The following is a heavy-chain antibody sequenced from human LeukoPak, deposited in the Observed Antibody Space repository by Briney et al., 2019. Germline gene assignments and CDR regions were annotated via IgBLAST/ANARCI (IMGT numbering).Heavy chain of an antibody. V-gene: IGHV3-23*01. J-gene: IGHJ4*02. CDR1: GFTFSSYA. CDR2: INHSGGHK. Sequence: GGSLRLSCAASGFTFSSYAMSWVRQAPGKGLEWVSGINHSGGHKYYADSVKGRFTISRDNSKYTLYLQMNSLRAEDTAVYYCAKDDSMTLDHFDYWGQGTLVSVSS. D-gene: IGHD4-11*01. CDR3: AKDDSMTLDHFDY.